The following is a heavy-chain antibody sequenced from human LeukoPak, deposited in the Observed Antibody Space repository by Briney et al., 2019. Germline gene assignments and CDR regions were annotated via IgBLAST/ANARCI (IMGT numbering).Heavy chain of an antibody. CDR2: ISGSGGST. V-gene: IGHV3-23*01. J-gene: IGHJ4*02. CDR1: GFTVYNNY. Sequence: GGSLRLSCEASGFTVYNNYMGWVRQAPGKGLEWVSGISGSGGSTYYADSVKGRFTISRDNSKNTLYLQMNSLRAEDTAVYHCAKDRTYYYDSSGYIDYWGQGTLVTVSS. CDR3: AKDRTYYYDSSGYIDY. D-gene: IGHD3-22*01.